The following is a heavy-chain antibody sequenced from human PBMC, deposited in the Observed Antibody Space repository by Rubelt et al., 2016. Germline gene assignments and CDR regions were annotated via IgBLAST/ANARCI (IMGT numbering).Heavy chain of an antibody. CDR3: AKEGGDYYASGSPEDGGMDV. CDR2: IYSGGAT. CDR1: GFTVSSNY. V-gene: IGHV3-66*01. D-gene: IGHD3-10*01. Sequence: GGGLVQPGGSLRLSCAASGFTVSSNYMSWVRQAPGKGLEWVSLIYSGGATYYADSVKGRFTISRDNSKNTLYLQMNSLRAEDTAVYYCAKEGGDYYASGSPEDGGMDVWGQGTTVTVSS. J-gene: IGHJ6*02.